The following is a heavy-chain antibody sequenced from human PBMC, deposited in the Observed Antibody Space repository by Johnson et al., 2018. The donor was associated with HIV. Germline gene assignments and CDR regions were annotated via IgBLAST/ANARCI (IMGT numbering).Heavy chain of an antibody. CDR2: IWYDGSKK. CDR3: AREALDAFDS. CDR1: GFTFKNYA. J-gene: IGHJ3*02. Sequence: VESGGGVVQPGRSLRLSCEASGFTFKNYAMHWVRQAPGKGLEWVAVIWYDGSKKHYADSVKGRFTISRDNSKNTLYLQMNSLRAEDTAVYYCAREALDAFDSWGQGTMVTVSS. V-gene: IGHV3-33*01.